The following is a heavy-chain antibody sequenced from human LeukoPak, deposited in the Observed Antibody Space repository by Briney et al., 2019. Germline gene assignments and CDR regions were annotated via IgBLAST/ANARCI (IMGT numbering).Heavy chain of an antibody. V-gene: IGHV3-23*01. CDR1: GGSISSYY. D-gene: IGHD3-10*01. CDR2: IGGSGGST. J-gene: IGHJ4*02. Sequence: ETLSLTCTVSGGSISSYYWSWIRQPPGKGLEWVSAIGGSGGSTYYADSVKGRFTISRDNSKNTLYLQMNSLRAEDTAVYYCAKDHGGFDYWGQGTLVTVSS. CDR3: AKDHGGFDY.